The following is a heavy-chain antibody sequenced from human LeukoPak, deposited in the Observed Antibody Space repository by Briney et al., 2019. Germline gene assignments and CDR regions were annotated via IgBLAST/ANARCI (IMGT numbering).Heavy chain of an antibody. CDR1: GGSISSGGYY. V-gene: IGHV4-31*03. Sequence: SETLSLTCTVSGGSISSGGYYWSWIRQHPGKGLEWIGYIYYSGSTYYNPSLKSRVTISVDTSKNQFSLKLSSVTAADTAVYYCARDPGDYDSSGYGAFDIWGQGTMVTVPS. CDR2: IYYSGST. CDR3: ARDPGDYDSSGYGAFDI. D-gene: IGHD3-22*01. J-gene: IGHJ3*02.